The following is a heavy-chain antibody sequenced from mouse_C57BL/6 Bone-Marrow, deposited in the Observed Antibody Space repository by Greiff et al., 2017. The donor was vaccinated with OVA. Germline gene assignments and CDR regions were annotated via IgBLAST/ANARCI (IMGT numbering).Heavy chain of an antibody. CDR1: GYTFTSYW. J-gene: IGHJ3*01. Sequence: QVQLQQPGAELVKPGASVKMSCKASGYTFTSYWITWVKQRPGQGLEWIGDIYPGSGSTNYNEKFKSKATLTVDTSSSTAYMQLSSLTSEDSAVYYCAREGAHYDYDRGDAYWGQGTLVTVSA. V-gene: IGHV1-55*01. CDR2: IYPGSGST. D-gene: IGHD2-4*01. CDR3: AREGAHYDYDRGDAY.